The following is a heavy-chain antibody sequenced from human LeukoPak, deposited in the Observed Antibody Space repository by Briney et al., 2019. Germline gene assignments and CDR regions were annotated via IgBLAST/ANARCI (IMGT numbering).Heavy chain of an antibody. D-gene: IGHD3-3*01. V-gene: IGHV4-39*01. CDR1: GGSISSSSYY. Sequence: SETLSLTCTVSGGSISSSSYYWGWIRQPPGKGLEWIGSIYYSGSTYYNPSLKSRVTISVDTSKNQFSLKLSSVTAADTAVYYCARHFKPYYDFWSGYPNWFDPWGQGTLVTVSS. CDR3: ARHFKPYYDFWSGYPNWFDP. J-gene: IGHJ5*02. CDR2: IYYSGST.